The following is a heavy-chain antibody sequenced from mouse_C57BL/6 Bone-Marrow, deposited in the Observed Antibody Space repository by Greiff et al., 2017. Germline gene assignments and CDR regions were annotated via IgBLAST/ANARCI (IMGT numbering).Heavy chain of an antibody. CDR2: ISSGGSYT. Sequence: EVQGVESGGDLVKPGGSLKLSCAASGFTFSSYGMSWVRQTPDKRLEWVATISSGGSYTYYPDSVKGRFTISRDNAKNTLYLQMSSLKSEDTAMYYCADLLWLLYEGYWGQGTTLTVSS. V-gene: IGHV5-6*01. CDR3: ADLLWLLYEGY. D-gene: IGHD2-2*01. CDR1: GFTFSSYG. J-gene: IGHJ2*01.